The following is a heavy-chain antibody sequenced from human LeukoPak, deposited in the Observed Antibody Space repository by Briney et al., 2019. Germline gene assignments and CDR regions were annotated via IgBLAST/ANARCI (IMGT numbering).Heavy chain of an antibody. CDR1: GFTFSSYS. J-gene: IGHJ5*02. Sequence: GGSLRLSCAASGFTFSSYSMNWVRQAPGKGLEWVSSISSSSYIYYADSVKGRFTISRDNAKNSLYLQMNSLRAEDTAVYYCARDFGRYYDFWSGHGDWFDPWGQGTLVTVSS. D-gene: IGHD3-3*01. CDR2: ISSSSYI. CDR3: ARDFGRYYDFWSGHGDWFDP. V-gene: IGHV3-21*01.